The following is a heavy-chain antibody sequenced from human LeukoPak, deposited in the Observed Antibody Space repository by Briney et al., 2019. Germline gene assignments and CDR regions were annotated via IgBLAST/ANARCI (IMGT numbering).Heavy chain of an antibody. D-gene: IGHD3-10*01. CDR2: INHSGST. CDR1: GGSFSGYY. V-gene: IGHV4-34*01. CDR3: ARVRNYYGSGSGNDY. J-gene: IGHJ4*02. Sequence: SETLSLTRAVYGGSFSGYYWSWIRQPPGKGLEWIGEINHSGSTNYNPSLKSRVTISVDTSKNQFSLKLSSVTAADTAVYYCARVRNYYGSGSGNDYWGQGTLVTVSS.